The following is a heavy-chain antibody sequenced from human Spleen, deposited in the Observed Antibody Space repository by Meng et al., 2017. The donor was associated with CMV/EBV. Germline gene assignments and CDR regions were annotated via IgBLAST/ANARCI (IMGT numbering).Heavy chain of an antibody. J-gene: IGHJ4*02. CDR3: AKPKIDGDYVHFDY. D-gene: IGHD4-17*01. Sequence: GGSLRLSCAASGFTFSNFAMSWVRQAPGTGLEWVSAIGGGGGDTWYADSVKGRFTISRDNSKNTLFLQANSLRAEDTAVYYCAKPKIDGDYVHFDYWGQGTLVTVSS. CDR1: GFTFSNFA. CDR2: IGGGGGDT. V-gene: IGHV3-23*01.